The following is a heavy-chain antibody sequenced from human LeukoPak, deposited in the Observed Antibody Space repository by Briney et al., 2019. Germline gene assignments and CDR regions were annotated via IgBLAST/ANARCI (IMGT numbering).Heavy chain of an antibody. J-gene: IGHJ4*02. V-gene: IGHV5-51*01. CDR1: GSSVTSYW. D-gene: IGHD1-14*01. Sequence: GGTLQISCQGSGSSVTSYWMGGGRLVPGKGVEWVGIIYPGDSDTRYSPSFQGQVTISADKSISTAYLQWSSLKASDTAMYYCASGDMTFGTMTTFDYWGQGTLVTVSS. CDR2: IYPGDSDT. CDR3: ASGDMTFGTMTTFDY.